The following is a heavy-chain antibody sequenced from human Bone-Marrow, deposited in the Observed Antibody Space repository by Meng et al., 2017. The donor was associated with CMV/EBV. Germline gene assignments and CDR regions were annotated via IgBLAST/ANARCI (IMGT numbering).Heavy chain of an antibody. CDR2: IYYSGST. CDR3: ARGLWARFDP. Sequence: SCTVSGGSISSSNYYWGWIRQPPGKGLEWIGSIYYSGSTYYNPSLKSRVTISVDTSKNQFSLKLSSVTAADTAVYYCARGLWARFDPWGQGTLVTVSS. CDR1: GGSISSSNYY. J-gene: IGHJ5*02. V-gene: IGHV4-39*07. D-gene: IGHD2-21*01.